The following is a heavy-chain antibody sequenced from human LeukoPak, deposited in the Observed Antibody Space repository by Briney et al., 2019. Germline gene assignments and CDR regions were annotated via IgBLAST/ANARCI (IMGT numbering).Heavy chain of an antibody. D-gene: IGHD3-10*01. J-gene: IGHJ4*02. CDR1: GGSFSGYY. CDR3: ARAVVRGVMFFDY. V-gene: IGHV4-34*01. Sequence: SETLSLTCAVYGGSFSGYYWSWIRQPPGKGLEWIGEINHSGSTNYNPSLKSRVTISVDTSKNQFSLKLSSATAADTAVYYCARAVVRGVMFFDYWGQGTLVTVSS. CDR2: INHSGST.